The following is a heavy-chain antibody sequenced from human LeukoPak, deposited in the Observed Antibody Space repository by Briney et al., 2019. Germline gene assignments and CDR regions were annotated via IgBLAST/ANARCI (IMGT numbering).Heavy chain of an antibody. CDR3: ARLDGYSSSWYGY. V-gene: IGHV4-59*08. Sequence: PSETLSLTCTVSGGSISSYYWSWIRQPPGKGLEWIGYIYYSGSTNYNPSLKSRVTISVDTSKNQFSLKLSSVTAADTAVYYCARLDGYSSSWYGYWGQGTLVTVSS. D-gene: IGHD6-13*01. CDR1: GGSISSYY. CDR2: IYYSGST. J-gene: IGHJ4*02.